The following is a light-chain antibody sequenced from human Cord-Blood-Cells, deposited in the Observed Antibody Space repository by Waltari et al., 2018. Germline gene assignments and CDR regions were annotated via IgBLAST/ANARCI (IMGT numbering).Light chain of an antibody. J-gene: IGKJ2*01. CDR1: QSISIW. Sequence: DLQMTQSPSTLSASVGDRVNITCRASQSISIWLAWYQQKPGKAPKLLIYAASSLESGVPARFSGSGSGTEFTLTISSLQPDDFATYCFQQYNSYSPVYTFGQGTKLEIK. CDR3: QQYNSYSPVYT. V-gene: IGKV1-5*01. CDR2: AAS.